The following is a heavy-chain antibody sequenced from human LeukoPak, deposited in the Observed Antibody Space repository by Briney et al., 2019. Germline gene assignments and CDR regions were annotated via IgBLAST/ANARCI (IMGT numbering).Heavy chain of an antibody. CDR1: GGSISSYY. V-gene: IGHV4-34*01. D-gene: IGHD3-22*01. J-gene: IGHJ4*02. CDR3: ARGRYYYDSSGYNGVLFDY. Sequence: SETLSLTCTVSGGSISSYYWSWIRQPPGKGLEWIGEINHSGSTNYNPSLKSRVTISVDTSKNQFSLKLSSVTAADTAVYYCARGRYYYDSSGYNGVLFDYWGQGTLVTVSS. CDR2: INHSGST.